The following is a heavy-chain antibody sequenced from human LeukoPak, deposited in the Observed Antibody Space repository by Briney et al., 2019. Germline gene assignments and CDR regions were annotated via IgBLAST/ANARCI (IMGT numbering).Heavy chain of an antibody. V-gene: IGHV4-34*01. J-gene: IGHJ4*02. D-gene: IGHD3-22*01. Sequence: PSETLSLTCAVYGGSFSGYYWSWIRQPPGKGLEWIGEINHSGSTNYNPSLKSRVTISVDTSKNQFFLKLSSVTAADTAVYYCARGVGYYYDSSGYYFGYWGQGTLVTVSS. CDR3: ARGVGYYYDSSGYYFGY. CDR1: GGSFSGYY. CDR2: INHSGST.